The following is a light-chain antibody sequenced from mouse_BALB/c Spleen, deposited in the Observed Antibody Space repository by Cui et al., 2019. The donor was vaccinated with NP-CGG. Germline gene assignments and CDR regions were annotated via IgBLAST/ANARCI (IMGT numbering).Light chain of an antibody. V-gene: IGLV1*01. CDR1: TGAVTTSNY. CDR2: GTN. Sequence: AAVAQLSALTTSPGETVTPTCRSSTGAVTTSNYANWVQEKPDHLFTGLIGGTNNRAPGVPARFSGSLIGDKAALTITGAQTEDEAIYFCALWYSNHWVFGGGTKLTVL. J-gene: IGLJ1*01. CDR3: ALWYSNHWV.